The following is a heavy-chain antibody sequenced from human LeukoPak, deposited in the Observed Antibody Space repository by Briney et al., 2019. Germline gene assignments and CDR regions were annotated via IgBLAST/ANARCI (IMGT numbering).Heavy chain of an antibody. J-gene: IGHJ6*04. D-gene: IGHD3-9*01. V-gene: IGHV1-18*04. CDR2: SSAYNGNT. CDR1: GYTFTSYG. CDR3: AGGLRYFDWQTEYYYAMDV. Sequence: ATANVSCTASGYTFTSYGISWVRQAPGQGLEWSGWSSAYNGNTNNAKKLQGRVTMTTDTSTSTAYMELRSLRSDDTAVYYCAGGLRYFDWQTEYYYAMDVWGKGTTVTVSS.